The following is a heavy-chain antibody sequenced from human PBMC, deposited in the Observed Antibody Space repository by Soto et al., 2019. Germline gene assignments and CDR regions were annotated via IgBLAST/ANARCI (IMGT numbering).Heavy chain of an antibody. J-gene: IGHJ4*02. Sequence: SDTLSLTCTVSGGSISSSSYYWGWILQPPGKGLEWIGSIYYSGSTYYNPSLKSRVTISVDSSEAQFSLKLSSVTAADTAVYYCARHASNHGVDYWGQGTLVTVSS. D-gene: IGHD2-15*01. CDR1: GGSISSSSYY. CDR3: ARHASNHGVDY. V-gene: IGHV4-39*01. CDR2: IYYSGST.